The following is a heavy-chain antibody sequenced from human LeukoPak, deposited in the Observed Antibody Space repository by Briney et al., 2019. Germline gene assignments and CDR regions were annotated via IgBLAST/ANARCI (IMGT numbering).Heavy chain of an antibody. J-gene: IGHJ6*02. CDR2: IYPGGSDT. CDR1: GYSFTNYL. D-gene: IGHD2-21*01. CDR3: ARHYGGAEYYYGMDV. V-gene: IGHV5-51*01. Sequence: GESLKISCKGSGYSFTNYLIGWVRQMPGEGLGWMGIIYPGGSDTRYSPSFEGQVTISADNSITAAYLQWSSLQASNTAMYYCARHYGGAEYYYGMDVWGQGTTVTVAS.